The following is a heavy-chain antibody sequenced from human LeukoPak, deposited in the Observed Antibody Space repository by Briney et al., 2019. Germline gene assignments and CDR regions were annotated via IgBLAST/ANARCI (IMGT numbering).Heavy chain of an antibody. V-gene: IGHV3-30*18. CDR2: ISYDGSNK. CDR1: GFTFSSYG. D-gene: IGHD5-12*01. J-gene: IGHJ6*02. CDR3: AKAGSKWLRGEYYYYGMDV. Sequence: HPGGSLRLSCAASGFTFSSYGMHWVRQAPGKGLEWVAVISYDGSNKYYADSVKGRFTISRDNSKNTLYLQMNSLRAEDTAVYYCAKAGSKWLRGEYYYYGMDVWGQGTTVTVSS.